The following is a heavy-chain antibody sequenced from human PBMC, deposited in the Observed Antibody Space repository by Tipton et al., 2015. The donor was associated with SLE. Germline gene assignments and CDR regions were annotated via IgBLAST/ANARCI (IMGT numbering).Heavy chain of an antibody. CDR2: IYSDGST. Sequence: QLVQSGGGLVQPGGSLRLSCAGAGFTVSRNYMSWVRQAPGKGLEWVSIIYSDGSTYYEDSVKGRFTISRDNSKNTLFPQMNSLKLDDTAVYYCAKVGGSGYDRPHYYAMDVWGQGTTVTVSS. V-gene: IGHV3-66*02. CDR3: AKVGGSGYDRPHYYAMDV. CDR1: GFTVSRNY. J-gene: IGHJ6*02. D-gene: IGHD5-12*01.